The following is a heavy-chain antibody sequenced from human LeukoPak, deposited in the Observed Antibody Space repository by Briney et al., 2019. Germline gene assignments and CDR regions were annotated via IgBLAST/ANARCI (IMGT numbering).Heavy chain of an antibody. Sequence: GGSLRLSCAASGFTFSSYAMSWVRQAPGKGLEWVSAISGSGGSTYYADSVKGRFTISRDNSKNTLYLQMSSLRAEDTAVYYCARRKRGHSSSWYFDYWGQGTLVTVFS. CDR3: ARRKRGHSSSWYFDY. D-gene: IGHD6-13*01. J-gene: IGHJ4*02. CDR2: ISGSGGST. CDR1: GFTFSSYA. V-gene: IGHV3-23*01.